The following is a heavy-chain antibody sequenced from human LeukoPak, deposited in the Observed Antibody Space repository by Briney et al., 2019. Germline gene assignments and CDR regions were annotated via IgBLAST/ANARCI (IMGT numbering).Heavy chain of an antibody. D-gene: IGHD5-18*01. CDR2: ISAYNGNT. CDR1: GYTFTSYG. Sequence: ASVKVSCKASGYTFTSYGISWVRQAPGQGLEWMGWISAYNGNTNYAQKLQGRVTMTTDTSTSTAYMELRSLRSDDTAVYYCARDRRGFTAMANHEYYYYMDVWGKGTTVTVSS. V-gene: IGHV1-18*01. CDR3: ARDRRGFTAMANHEYYYYMDV. J-gene: IGHJ6*03.